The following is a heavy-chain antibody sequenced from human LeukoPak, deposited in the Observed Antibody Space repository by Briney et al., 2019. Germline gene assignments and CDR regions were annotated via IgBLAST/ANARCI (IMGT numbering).Heavy chain of an antibody. D-gene: IGHD3-16*02. Sequence: SQTLSLTCTVSGGSISSGDYYWSWIRQPPGKGLEWIGEINHSGSTNYNPSLKSRVTISVDTSKNQFSLKLSSVTAADTAVYYCARRAPPLYYYYYMDVWGKGTTVTVSS. CDR3: ARRAPPLYYYYYMDV. J-gene: IGHJ6*03. CDR2: INHSGST. CDR1: GGSISSGDYY. V-gene: IGHV4-30-4*08.